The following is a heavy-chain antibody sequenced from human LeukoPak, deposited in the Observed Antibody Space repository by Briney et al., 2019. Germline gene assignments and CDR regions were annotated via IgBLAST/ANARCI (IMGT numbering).Heavy chain of an antibody. V-gene: IGHV3-21*01. CDR1: GFTFSSYS. D-gene: IGHD6-13*01. Sequence: GGSLRLSCAASGFTFSSYSMTWVRQAPGKGLEWVSSISSSSSYIYYADSVKGRFTISRDNAKNSLYLQMNSLRAEDTAVYYCAREGAGQQLAFDYWGQGTLVTVSS. J-gene: IGHJ4*02. CDR3: AREGAGQQLAFDY. CDR2: ISSSSSYI.